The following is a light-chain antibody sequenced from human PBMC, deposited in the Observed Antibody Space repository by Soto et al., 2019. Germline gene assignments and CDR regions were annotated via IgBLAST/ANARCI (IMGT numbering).Light chain of an antibody. V-gene: IGKV3-11*01. CDR3: QQRSSWPLT. Sequence: EIVLTQSPATLSLSPGERATLSCRASQNIRSLLAWYQQKPGQAPRLLIYDASNRATGIPARFSGRGSGTDFTLTISSLEPEDLAVYYCQQRSSWPLTFGGGTKVEIK. J-gene: IGKJ4*01. CDR1: QNIRSL. CDR2: DAS.